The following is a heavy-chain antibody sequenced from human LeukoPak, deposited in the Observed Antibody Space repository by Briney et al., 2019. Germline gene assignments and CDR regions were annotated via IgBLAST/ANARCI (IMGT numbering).Heavy chain of an antibody. J-gene: IGHJ5*02. CDR2: TYYRSKWYN. CDR1: GDSVSSNSAA. Sequence: SQTLSLTCAISGDSVSSNSAAWNWIRQSPSRGLEWLGRTYYRSKWYNDYAVSVKSRITINPDTSKNQFSLQLNSVTPEDTAVYYCAREKYGYVAVAGTANWFDPWGQGTLVTVSS. CDR3: AREKYGYVAVAGTANWFDP. D-gene: IGHD6-19*01. V-gene: IGHV6-1*01.